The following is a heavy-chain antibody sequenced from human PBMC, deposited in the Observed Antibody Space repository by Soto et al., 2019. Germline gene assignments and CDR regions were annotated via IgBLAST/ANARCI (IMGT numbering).Heavy chain of an antibody. CDR3: ARQTANYYYGMDV. V-gene: IGHV5-51*01. D-gene: IGHD5-18*01. Sequence: GESLKISCKGSGYSFTSYWIGWVRQMPGKGLEWMGIIYPGDSDTRYSPSFQGQVTISADKSISTAYLQWTSLRASDAAMYYCARQTANYYYGMDVWGQGSTV. J-gene: IGHJ6*02. CDR2: IYPGDSDT. CDR1: GYSFTSYW.